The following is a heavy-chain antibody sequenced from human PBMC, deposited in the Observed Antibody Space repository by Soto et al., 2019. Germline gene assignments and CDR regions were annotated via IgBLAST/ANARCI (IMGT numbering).Heavy chain of an antibody. CDR3: AKRRERFRYGYYYGMDV. CDR1: GLTFSSYA. D-gene: IGHD5-18*01. V-gene: IGHV3-23*01. Sequence: PGGSLRPSCAASGLTFSSYAMSWVRQAPGKALEWVSIISGSGGSTYYADSVKCRFTISRDNSKNTLYLQMNSLRVKDTAVYYCAKRRERFRYGYYYGMDVWGQGTTVTVSS. CDR2: ISGSGGST. J-gene: IGHJ6*02.